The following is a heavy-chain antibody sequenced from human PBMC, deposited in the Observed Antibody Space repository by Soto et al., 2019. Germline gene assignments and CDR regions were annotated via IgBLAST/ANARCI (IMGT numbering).Heavy chain of an antibody. D-gene: IGHD1-1*01. CDR1: EFIFNNYW. V-gene: IGHV3-7*01. Sequence: EVQLVESGGGLVQPGESLRLSCAASEFIFNNYWMTWVRQAPEKGRDWVASIKPDGSDKYYLDSVKGRFTISRDNAKNSVYLQMDGLRADDTAVYFCARGTRVGWNTNWFDPWGQGTLVTVSS. CDR3: ARGTRVGWNTNWFDP. J-gene: IGHJ5*02. CDR2: IKPDGSDK.